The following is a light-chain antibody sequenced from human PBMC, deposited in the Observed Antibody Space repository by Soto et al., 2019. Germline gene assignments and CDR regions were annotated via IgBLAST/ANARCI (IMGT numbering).Light chain of an antibody. CDR3: QQANSFPLS. CDR1: QGIRTC. V-gene: IGKV1D-12*01. Sequence: DIQLTQSPSSVSASVGDRVTITCRASQGIRTCLAWYQQKLGKAPNLLIYDASTLQSGVPSRFSGSGSGTDFTLNIRSLQPEDFETYYCQQANSFPLSFGGGTKVDIK. J-gene: IGKJ4*01. CDR2: DAS.